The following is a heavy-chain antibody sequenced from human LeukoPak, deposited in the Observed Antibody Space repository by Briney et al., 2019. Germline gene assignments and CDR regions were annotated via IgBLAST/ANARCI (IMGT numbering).Heavy chain of an antibody. CDR2: ISYDGSNK. J-gene: IGHJ4*02. V-gene: IGHV3-30*04. CDR1: GFTFSSYA. CDR3: ARDLVVVILDY. Sequence: GGSLRLSCAASGFTFSSYAMHWVRQAPGKGLEWVAVISYDGSNKYYADSVKGRFTISRDNSKNTLYLQMNSLRAEDTAVYYCARDLVVVILDYWGQGTLVTVSS. D-gene: IGHD2-21*01.